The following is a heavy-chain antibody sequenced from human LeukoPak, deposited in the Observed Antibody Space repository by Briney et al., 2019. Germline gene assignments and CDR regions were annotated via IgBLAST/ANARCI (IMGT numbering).Heavy chain of an antibody. CDR2: ITPNSGGT. V-gene: IGHV1-2*02. CDR3: ARVYRWLHPNDAFDI. CDR1: GYTFTGYY. Sequence: ASVKVSCKPSGYTFTGYYMHWVRQAPGQGLEWMGWITPNSGGTNYAQKFQGRVTMTSDTSISTAYMELSRLRSNDTAVYYCARVYRWLHPNDAFDIWGQGTMVTVSS. J-gene: IGHJ3*02. D-gene: IGHD5-12*01.